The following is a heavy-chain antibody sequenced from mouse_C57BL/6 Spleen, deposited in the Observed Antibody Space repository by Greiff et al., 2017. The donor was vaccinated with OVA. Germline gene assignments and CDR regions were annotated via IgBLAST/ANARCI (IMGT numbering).Heavy chain of an antibody. CDR2: IYPGSGST. D-gene: IGHD1-1*01. J-gene: IGHJ4*01. Sequence: QVQLQQPGAELVKPGASVKMSCKASGYTFTSYWITWVKQRPGQGLEWIGDIYPGSGSTNYNEKFKSKATLTVDTSSRTAYMQLSSLTSEDSAVYYCARYGSSSYYAMDYWGQGTSVTVSS. CDR1: GYTFTSYW. CDR3: ARYGSSSYYAMDY. V-gene: IGHV1-55*01.